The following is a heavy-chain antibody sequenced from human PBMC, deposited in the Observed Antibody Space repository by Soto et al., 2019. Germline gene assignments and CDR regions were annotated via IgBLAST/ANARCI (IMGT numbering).Heavy chain of an antibody. V-gene: IGHV1-69*01. CDR2: IIPIFGTA. Sequence: QVQLVQSGAEVKKPGSSVKVSCKASGGTFSSYAISWERQAPGQGLEWMGGIIPIFGTANYAQKFQGRVTITADESTSTAYMELSSLRSEDTAVYYCARDERGVKGTLGAFDICGQGTMVTVSS. D-gene: IGHD1-7*01. CDR3: ARDERGVKGTLGAFDI. J-gene: IGHJ3*02. CDR1: GGTFSSYA.